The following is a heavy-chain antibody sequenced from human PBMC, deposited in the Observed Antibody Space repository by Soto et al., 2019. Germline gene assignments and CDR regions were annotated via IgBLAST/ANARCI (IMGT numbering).Heavy chain of an antibody. CDR2: INDGGGST. D-gene: IGHD6-6*01. J-gene: IGHJ3*02. V-gene: IGHV3-23*01. CDR1: GFTFSGYA. Sequence: PGGSLRLSCAASGFTFSGYAMTWVRQAPGKGLEWVSEINDGGGSTYYADSVKGRFTISRDNSKNTLFLQMNSLRAEDTAVYYCAKAPSSSHDAFDIWGQGTMVTVSS. CDR3: AKAPSSSHDAFDI.